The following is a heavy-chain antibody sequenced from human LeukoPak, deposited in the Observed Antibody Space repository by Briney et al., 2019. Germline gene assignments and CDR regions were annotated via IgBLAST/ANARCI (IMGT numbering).Heavy chain of an antibody. CDR1: GFTFTSYG. CDR2: ISYDGSNE. V-gene: IGHV3-30*03. D-gene: IGHD6-19*01. Sequence: GGSLRLSCAASGFTFTSYGIHWVRQAPGKGLEWVAVISYDGSNESYADSVRGRFTISRDNSENTLFLQMNSLRADDTAVYYCAGGYSSGWYPHYFDYWGQGTLVTVSS. CDR3: AGGYSSGWYPHYFDY. J-gene: IGHJ4*02.